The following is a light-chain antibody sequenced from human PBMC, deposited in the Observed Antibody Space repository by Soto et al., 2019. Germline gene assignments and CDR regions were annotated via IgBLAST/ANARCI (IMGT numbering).Light chain of an antibody. Sequence: DIQMTQSPSSLSASVGDRVTITCRASQSISSYLNWYQEKPGKAPKLLIYAASSLQSGVQSRFSGSGYGTEFTLTIRSLQPEDFASYYCQLLANFPLTFGQGTRLEIK. CDR3: QLLANFPLT. CDR2: AAS. CDR1: QSISSY. V-gene: IGKV1-39*01. J-gene: IGKJ5*01.